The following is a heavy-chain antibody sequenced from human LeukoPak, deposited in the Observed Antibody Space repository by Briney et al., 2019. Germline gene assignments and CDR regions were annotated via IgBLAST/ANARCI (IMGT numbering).Heavy chain of an antibody. J-gene: IGHJ4*02. CDR3: ARKYYYDSSGYYLDY. D-gene: IGHD3-22*01. CDR1: GYTFTSYA. CDR2: INAGNGNT. V-gene: IGHV1-3*01. Sequence: ASVKVSCKASGYTFTSYAMHWVRQAPGQRLEWMGWINAGNGNTKYSQKFQGRVTITRDTSASTAYMELSSLRSEDTAVYYCARKYYYDSSGYYLDYWGQGTLVTVSS.